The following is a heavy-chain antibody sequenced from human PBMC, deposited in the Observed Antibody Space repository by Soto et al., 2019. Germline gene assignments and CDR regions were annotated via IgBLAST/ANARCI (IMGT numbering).Heavy chain of an antibody. D-gene: IGHD6-6*01. CDR1: GGTFSSYA. J-gene: IGHJ6*02. Sequence: SVKVSCKAAGGTFSSYAISWVRQAPGQGLEWMGGIVPIFGTANYAQKFQGRVTITADESTSTAYMELSSLRSEDTAVYYCARGEGYSRSSKRMDVWGPGTTVTVSS. V-gene: IGHV1-69*13. CDR2: IVPIFGTA. CDR3: ARGEGYSRSSKRMDV.